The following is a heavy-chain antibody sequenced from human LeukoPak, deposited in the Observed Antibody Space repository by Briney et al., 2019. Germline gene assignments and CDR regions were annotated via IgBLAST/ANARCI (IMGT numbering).Heavy chain of an antibody. V-gene: IGHV1-3*03. D-gene: IGHD3-3*01. CDR2: INPGDGDR. CDR3: ARGVSRFFWPMDH. Sequence: ASVKVSCKASGYTFTNFAIHWVRQAPGQRLEWMGWINPGDGDRSYSQDFKDRITLTRDTSATTAYMELSSLKIEDMGVYYCARGVSRFFWPMDHWGQGAQVIVSS. CDR1: GYTFTNFA. J-gene: IGHJ4*02.